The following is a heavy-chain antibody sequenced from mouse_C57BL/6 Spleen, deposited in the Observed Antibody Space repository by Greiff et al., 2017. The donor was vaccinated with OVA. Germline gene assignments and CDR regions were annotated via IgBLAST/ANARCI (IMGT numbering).Heavy chain of an antibody. J-gene: IGHJ2*01. CDR3: AREPTGFYFDY. CDR2: IHPNSGST. D-gene: IGHD4-1*02. V-gene: IGHV1-64*01. Sequence: QVQLKQPGAELVKPGASVKLSCKASGYTFTSYWMHWVKQRPGQGLEWIGMIHPNSGSTNYNEKFKSKATLTVDKSSSTAYMQLSSLTSEDSAVYYCAREPTGFYFDYWGQGTTLTVSS. CDR1: GYTFTSYW.